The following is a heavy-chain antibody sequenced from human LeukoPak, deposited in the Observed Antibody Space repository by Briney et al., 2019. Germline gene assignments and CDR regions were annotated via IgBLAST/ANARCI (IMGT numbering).Heavy chain of an antibody. D-gene: IGHD2-21*01. Sequence: EASVKVSCKVSGYTLTELSMHWVRQAPGKGLEWMGGFDPEDGETIYAQKFQGRVTMAEDTSTDTAYMELSSLRSEDTAVYYCATTIRLSYYYYYYMDVWGKGTTVTVSS. J-gene: IGHJ6*03. CDR3: ATTIRLSYYYYYYMDV. V-gene: IGHV1-24*01. CDR1: GYTLTELS. CDR2: FDPEDGET.